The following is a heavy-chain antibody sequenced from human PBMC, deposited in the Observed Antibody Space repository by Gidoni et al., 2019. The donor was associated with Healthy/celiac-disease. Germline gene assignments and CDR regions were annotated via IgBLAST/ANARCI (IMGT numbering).Heavy chain of an antibody. CDR3: ARRCITGTTYYLDY. D-gene: IGHD1-7*01. CDR1: GFSFTSYW. J-gene: IGHJ4*02. Sequence: VHLVQCGAGVTKPGASPKISCKGSGFSFTSYWIGWVRQMHGKGLEWMGSIYPCDSDTRYSPSFQGQVTISADKSISTAYLQWSSLKASDTAMYYCARRCITGTTYYLDYWGQGTLVTVSS. V-gene: IGHV5-51*03. CDR2: IYPCDSDT.